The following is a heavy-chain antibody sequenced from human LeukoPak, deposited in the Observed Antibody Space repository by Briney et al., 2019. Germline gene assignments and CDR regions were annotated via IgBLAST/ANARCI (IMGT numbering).Heavy chain of an antibody. CDR2: IYYSGST. CDR3: ARRFSYGLYYYYYYGMDV. Sequence: PSETLSLTCTVSGGSISSSSYYWGWIRQPPGKGLEWIGSIYYSGSTYYNPSLESRVTISVDTSKNQFSLKLSSVTAADTAVYYCARRFSYGLYYYYYYGMDVWGQGTTVTVSS. CDR1: GGSISSSSYY. V-gene: IGHV4-39*01. D-gene: IGHD3-10*01. J-gene: IGHJ6*02.